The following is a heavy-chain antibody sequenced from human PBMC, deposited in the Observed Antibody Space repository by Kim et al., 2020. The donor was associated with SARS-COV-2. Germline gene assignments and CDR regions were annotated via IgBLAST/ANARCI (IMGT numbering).Heavy chain of an antibody. J-gene: IGHJ4*02. D-gene: IGHD2-8*01. V-gene: IGHV1-46*01. Sequence: SDAPKFQGRDTMARDTSTSPVYMGLSRLRSEDSAVYYCARAYYQDYFDYWGQGTLVTVSS. CDR3: ARAYYQDYFDY.